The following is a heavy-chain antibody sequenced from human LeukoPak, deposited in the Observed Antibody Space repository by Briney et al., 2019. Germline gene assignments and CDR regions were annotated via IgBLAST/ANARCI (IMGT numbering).Heavy chain of an antibody. J-gene: IGHJ6*03. CDR1: GFTFSSYS. CDR3: ARDPGGRKPYYYMDV. V-gene: IGHV3-48*01. Sequence: GGSLRLSCAASGFTFSSYSMNWVRQAPGKGLEWVSYISSSSSTIYYADSVKGRFTVSRDNAKNSLYLQMNSLRAEDTAVYYCARDPGGRKPYYYMDVWGKGTTVTVSS. CDR2: ISSSSSTI.